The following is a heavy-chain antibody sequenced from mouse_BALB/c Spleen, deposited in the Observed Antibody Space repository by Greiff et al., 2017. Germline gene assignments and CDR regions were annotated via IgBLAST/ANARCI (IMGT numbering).Heavy chain of an antibody. V-gene: IGHV5-4*02. J-gene: IGHJ3*01. CDR1: GFTFSDYY. Sequence: EVKLVESGGGLVKPGGYLKLSCAASGFTFSDYYMYWVRQTPEKRLEWVATISDGGSYTYYPDSVKGRFTISRDNAKNNLYLQMSSLKSEDTAMYYCARSTYRYDPWFAYWGQGTLVTVSA. CDR2: ISDGGSYT. D-gene: IGHD2-14*01. CDR3: ARSTYRYDPWFAY.